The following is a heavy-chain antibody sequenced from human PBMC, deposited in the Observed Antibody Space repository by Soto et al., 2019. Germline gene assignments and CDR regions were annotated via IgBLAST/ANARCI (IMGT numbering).Heavy chain of an antibody. D-gene: IGHD1-1*01. Sequence: EVQLLESGGGLVQPGGSLRLSCAASGFTFSSYAMRWVRQAPGKGLEWVSAISGSGGSTFYADSVKGRFTISRDNSKNTLYLQMNSLRAEDTAVYYCAKDLDWNHGYCDHWGQGTLVTVSS. J-gene: IGHJ4*02. V-gene: IGHV3-23*01. CDR1: GFTFSSYA. CDR3: AKDLDWNHGYCDH. CDR2: ISGSGGST.